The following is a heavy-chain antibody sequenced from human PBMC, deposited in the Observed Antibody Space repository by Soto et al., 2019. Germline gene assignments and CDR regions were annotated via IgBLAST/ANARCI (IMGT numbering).Heavy chain of an antibody. CDR2: ISSNGGST. D-gene: IGHD3-9*01. CDR1: GFTFSSYA. J-gene: IGHJ6*03. CDR3: AKNGRYFDWFPLDSYYYMDV. V-gene: IGHV3-64*01. Sequence: EVQLVESGGGLVQPGGSLRLSCAASGFTFSSYAMHWVRQAPGKGLEYVSAISSNGGSTYYANSVKGRFTISRDNSKNTLYHQRGSLRAEDIALYYCAKNGRYFDWFPLDSYYYMDVWGKGTTVTVSS.